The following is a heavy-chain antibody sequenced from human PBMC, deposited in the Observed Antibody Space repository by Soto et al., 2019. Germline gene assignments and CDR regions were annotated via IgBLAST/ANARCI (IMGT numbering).Heavy chain of an antibody. V-gene: IGHV1-18*01. Sequence: ASGKVSCKASGYTFTSYGISWVRQAPGQGLEWMGWISAYNGNTNYAQKLQGRVTMTTDTSTSTAYMELRSLRSDDTAVYYCARDPNPDIVVVPAARYFDCWGQGTLVTVPS. CDR1: GYTFTSYG. J-gene: IGHJ4*02. D-gene: IGHD2-2*01. CDR3: ARDPNPDIVVVPAARYFDC. CDR2: ISAYNGNT.